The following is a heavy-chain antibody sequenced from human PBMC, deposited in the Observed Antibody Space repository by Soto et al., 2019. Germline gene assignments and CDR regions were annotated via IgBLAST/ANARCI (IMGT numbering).Heavy chain of an antibody. Sequence: SETLSLTCTVSGGSVSSGSYYWSWIRQPPGKGLEWIGYIYYSGSTNYNPSLKSRVTISVDTSKNQFSLQLSSVTAADTAVYYCARQGGYSYGKLDYWGQGTLVTVSS. V-gene: IGHV4-61*01. D-gene: IGHD5-18*01. J-gene: IGHJ4*02. CDR2: IYYSGST. CDR1: GGSVSSGSYY. CDR3: ARQGGYSYGKLDY.